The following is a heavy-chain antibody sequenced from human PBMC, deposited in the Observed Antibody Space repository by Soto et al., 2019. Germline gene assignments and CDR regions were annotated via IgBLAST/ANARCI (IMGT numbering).Heavy chain of an antibody. Sequence: EVRLLESGGGLVQPGGSLRLSCVASGFTFSNYAMSWVRQAPGKGLEWVSVVTGRASSTYYADSVEGRFIISRDNSRNALFLQMNSLGAEDTAVYYCQKHLPSKKNQRRWADAFHIWGQGTILTVSS. V-gene: IGHV3-23*01. CDR2: VTGRASST. CDR3: QKHLPSKKNQRRWADAFHI. CDR1: GFTFSNYA. J-gene: IGHJ3*02. D-gene: IGHD2-2*01.